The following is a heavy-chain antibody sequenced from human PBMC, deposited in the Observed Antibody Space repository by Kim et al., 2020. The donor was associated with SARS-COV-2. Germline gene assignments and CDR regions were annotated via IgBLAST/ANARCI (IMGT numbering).Heavy chain of an antibody. Sequence: GGSLRLSCAASGFTFSSYSMNWVRQAPGKGLEWVSSISSSSSYIYYADSVKGRFTISRDNAKNSLYLQMNSLRAEDTAVYYCARDKWRIVGATPRLGAFDIWGQGTMVTVSS. D-gene: IGHD1-26*01. CDR3: ARDKWRIVGATPRLGAFDI. CDR2: ISSSSSYI. CDR1: GFTFSSYS. V-gene: IGHV3-21*01. J-gene: IGHJ3*02.